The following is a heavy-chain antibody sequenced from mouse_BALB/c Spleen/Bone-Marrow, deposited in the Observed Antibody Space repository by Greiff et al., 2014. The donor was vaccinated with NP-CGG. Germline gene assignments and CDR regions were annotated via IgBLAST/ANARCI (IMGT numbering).Heavy chain of an antibody. Sequence: DVMLVESGGGLVQPGGYLNLSCAASGFDLSGFGMGWVRQAPGKGLEWIGEINPDSYTINYTPSLKDRLIINRDNAKNTLFLKMNKVRTEDTALYYCARRGYYGGFAYWGQGTLVTVSA. D-gene: IGHD2-3*01. CDR1: GFDLSGFG. J-gene: IGHJ3*01. V-gene: IGHV4-1*02. CDR3: ARRGYYGGFAY. CDR2: INPDSYTI.